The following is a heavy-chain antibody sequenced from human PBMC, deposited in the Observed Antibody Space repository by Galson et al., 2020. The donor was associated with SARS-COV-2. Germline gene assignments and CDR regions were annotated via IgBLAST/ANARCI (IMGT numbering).Heavy chain of an antibody. CDR2: INGDGRSR. CDR3: ATQEFYYGSSGYEESDYGMDG. CDR1: GFTFSNYW. V-gene: IGHV3-74*01. Sequence: GESLKISCAASGFTFSNYWMHWVRQAPGKGLVWVSRINGDGRSRTYADSVKGRFTISRDSAKNTVSLQMNSLRAEDTAVYYCATQEFYYGSSGYEESDYGMDGWGQGTTVTVSS. D-gene: IGHD3-22*01. J-gene: IGHJ6*02.